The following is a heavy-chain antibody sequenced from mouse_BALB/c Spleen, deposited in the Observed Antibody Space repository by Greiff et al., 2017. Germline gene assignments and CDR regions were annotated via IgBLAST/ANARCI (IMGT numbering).Heavy chain of an antibody. V-gene: IGHV5-17*02. CDR2: ISSGSSTI. J-gene: IGHJ3*01. CDR1: GFTFSSFG. Sequence: EVKLVESGGGLVQPGGSRKLSCAASGFTFSSFGMHWVRQAPEKGLEWVAYISSGSSTIYYADTVKGRFTISRDNPKNTLFLQMTSLRSEDTAMYYCAREGYYDYDVWFAYWGQGTLVTVSA. CDR3: AREGYYDYDVWFAY. D-gene: IGHD2-4*01.